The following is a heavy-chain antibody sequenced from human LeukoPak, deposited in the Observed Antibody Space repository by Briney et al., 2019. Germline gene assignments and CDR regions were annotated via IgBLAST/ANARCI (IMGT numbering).Heavy chain of an antibody. D-gene: IGHD4-17*01. V-gene: IGHV3-64*01. Sequence: GGSLRLSCAASGFTFSSYAMHWVRQAPGKGLEYLSAISSSGASTYYANSVKGRFTISRDNSKNTLYLQMGSLRSEDMAVYYCARDQSMTTVTTCDYWGQGTLVTVSS. CDR3: ARDQSMTTVTTCDY. CDR2: ISSSGAST. CDR1: GFTFSSYA. J-gene: IGHJ4*02.